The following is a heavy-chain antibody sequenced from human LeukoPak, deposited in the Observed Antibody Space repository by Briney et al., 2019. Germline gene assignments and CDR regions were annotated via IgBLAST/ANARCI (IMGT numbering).Heavy chain of an antibody. J-gene: IGHJ5*02. Sequence: PGGSLRLSCAASGFTFSSYWMSWVRHAPGKGLEWVANIKQDGSEKYYVDSVKGRFTISRDNAKNSLYLQMNSLRAEDTAVYYCARDGNRWFGELHWFDPWGQGTLVTVSS. CDR3: ARDGNRWFGELHWFDP. CDR1: GFTFSSYW. V-gene: IGHV3-7*01. CDR2: IKQDGSEK. D-gene: IGHD3-10*01.